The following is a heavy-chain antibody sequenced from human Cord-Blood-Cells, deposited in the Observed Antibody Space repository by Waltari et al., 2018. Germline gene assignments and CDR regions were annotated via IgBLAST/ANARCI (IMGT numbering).Heavy chain of an antibody. J-gene: IGHJ4*02. D-gene: IGHD6-19*01. CDR2: INHSGST. V-gene: IGHV4-34*01. CDR3: ARGTGLGYYFDY. Sequence: QVQLQQWGAGLLKPSETLSLTCAVYGGSFSGYYWSWFRQPPGKGLEWIGEINHSGSTNYNPSLKSRVTISVDTSKNQFSLKLSSVTAADTAVYYCARGTGLGYYFDYWGQGTLVTVSS. CDR1: GGSFSGYY.